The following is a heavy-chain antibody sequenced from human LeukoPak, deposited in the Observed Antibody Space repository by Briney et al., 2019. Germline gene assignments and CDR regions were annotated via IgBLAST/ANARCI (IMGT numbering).Heavy chain of an antibody. CDR1: GFTFSSYA. Sequence: GGSLRLSCAASGFTFSSYAMHWVRQAPGKGLEWVAVISYDGSNKYYADSVKGRFTISRDNSKNTLYLQMNSLRAGDTAVYYCARERGSLAAAGTVYFQHWGQGTLVTVSS. CDR3: ARERGSLAAAGTVYFQH. J-gene: IGHJ1*01. CDR2: ISYDGSNK. V-gene: IGHV3-30*01. D-gene: IGHD6-13*01.